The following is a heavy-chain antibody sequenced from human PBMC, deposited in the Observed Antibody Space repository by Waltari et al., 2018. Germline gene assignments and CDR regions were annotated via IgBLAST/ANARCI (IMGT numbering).Heavy chain of an antibody. CDR1: GLTFRNFA. CDR2: SRFDGTTA. J-gene: IGHJ3*02. D-gene: IGHD4-17*01. Sequence: QVQLTESGGGVVQPGGSLRLSCAASGLTFRNFAMHWVRQAPARGLEGVAFSRFDGTTAYYADSVTGRVTVSRDNSENRGYLQMNSLRPEDTGVYHCVKDGDYNLPAYVAFDIWGPGTMVSVSS. CDR3: VKDGDYNLPAYVAFDI. V-gene: IGHV3-30*02.